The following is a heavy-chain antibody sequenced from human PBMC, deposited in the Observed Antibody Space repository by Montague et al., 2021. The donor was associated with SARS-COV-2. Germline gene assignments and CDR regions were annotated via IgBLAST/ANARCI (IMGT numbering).Heavy chain of an antibody. CDR2: IYYPGNT. D-gene: IGHD3-22*01. CDR1: GDSITSNIDY. CDR3: ARLKRYFDSSGSRSDFDF. V-gene: IGHV4-39*02. J-gene: IGHJ3*01. Sequence: SETLSLTCTVSGDSITSNIDYWAWMRQPPGKGLEWIGSIYYPGNTNYNPSLKSRVTISVETSKNHFTLKLSSMTAADTAVYYCARLKRYFDSSGSRSDFDFWGRGTTVTVSS.